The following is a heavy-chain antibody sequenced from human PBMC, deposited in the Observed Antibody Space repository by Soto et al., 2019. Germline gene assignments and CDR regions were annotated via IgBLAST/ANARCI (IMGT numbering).Heavy chain of an antibody. CDR3: ARDQLYSSSWSDY. CDR2: IWYDGSNK. D-gene: IGHD6-13*01. J-gene: IGHJ4*02. Sequence: QVQLVESGGGVVQPGRSLRLSCAASGFTFSSYVMHWVRQAPCNWLEWVAVIWYDGSNKYYADSVKGRFTISRDNSKNTLYLQMNSLRDEDTAVYYFARDQLYSSSWSDYWGQGPLVTVSS. V-gene: IGHV3-33*01. CDR1: GFTFSSYV.